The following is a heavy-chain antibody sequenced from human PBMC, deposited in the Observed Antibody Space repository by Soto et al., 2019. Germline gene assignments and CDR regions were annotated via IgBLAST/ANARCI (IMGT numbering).Heavy chain of an antibody. J-gene: IGHJ4*02. CDR3: AIGVFSGYSYAYFDY. CDR1: GFTFSDYY. Sequence: PGGSLRLSCAASGFTFSDYYMSWIRQAPGQELEWVSYISSSGSTIYYADSVKGRFTISRDNAKNSLYLQMNSLRAEDTAVYYCAIGVFSGYSYAYFDYWGQGTLVTVSS. CDR2: ISSSGSTI. D-gene: IGHD5-18*01. V-gene: IGHV3-11*01.